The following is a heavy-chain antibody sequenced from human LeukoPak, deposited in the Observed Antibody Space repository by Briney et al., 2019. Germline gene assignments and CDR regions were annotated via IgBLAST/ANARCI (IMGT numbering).Heavy chain of an antibody. CDR3: ARGVGQQRSPGGYYYYGMDV. CDR2: INPSGGST. Sequence: ASVKVSCKASGGTFSSYAISWVRQAPGQGLEWMGIINPSGGSTSYAQKFQGRVTMTRDTSTSTVYMELSSLRSEDTAVYYCARGVGQQRSPGGYYYYGMDVWGQGTTVTVSS. D-gene: IGHD6-13*01. CDR1: GGTFSSYA. J-gene: IGHJ6*02. V-gene: IGHV1-46*01.